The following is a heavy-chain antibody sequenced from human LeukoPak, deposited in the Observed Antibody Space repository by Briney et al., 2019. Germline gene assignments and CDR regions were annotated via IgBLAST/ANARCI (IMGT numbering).Heavy chain of an antibody. CDR2: INHSGST. J-gene: IGHJ4*02. CDR3: AKRGIRYFDWSTPLDY. CDR1: GGSFSGYY. D-gene: IGHD3-9*01. V-gene: IGHV4-34*01. Sequence: SETLSLTCAVYGGSFSGYYWSWIRQPPGKGLEWIGEINHSGSTNYNPSLKSRVTISVDTSKNQFSLKLSSVTAADTAVYFRAKRGIRYFDWSTPLDYWGQGTLVTVSS.